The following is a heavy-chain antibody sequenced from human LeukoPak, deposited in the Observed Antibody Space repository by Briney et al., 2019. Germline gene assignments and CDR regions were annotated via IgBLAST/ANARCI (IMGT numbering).Heavy chain of an antibody. V-gene: IGHV4-59*08. J-gene: IGHJ4*02. Sequence: PSETLSLTCTVSGGSISSYYWSWIRQPPGKGLEWIGYIYYSGSTNYNPSLKSRVTISVDTSKNQFSLKLSSVTAADTAVYYCARRGSGYDWVDYWGQGTLVTVSS. CDR3: ARRGSGYDWVDY. D-gene: IGHD5-12*01. CDR2: IYYSGST. CDR1: GGSISSYY.